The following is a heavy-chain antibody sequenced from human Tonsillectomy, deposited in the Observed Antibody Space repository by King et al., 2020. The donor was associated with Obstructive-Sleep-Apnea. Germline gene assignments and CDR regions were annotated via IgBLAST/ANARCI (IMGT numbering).Heavy chain of an antibody. D-gene: IGHD3-22*01. J-gene: IGHJ4*02. CDR2: ISSSSSTI. CDR3: ARDWGYYDSSGYYSGVEDY. CDR1: GFTFSSYS. Sequence: VQLVESGGGLVQPGGSLRLSCAASGFTFSSYSMNWVRQAPGKGLEWVSYISSSSSTIYYADAGKGRFTISRDNAKNSLYLQMNSLRAEDTAVYYCARDWGYYDSSGYYSGVEDYWGQGTLVTVSS. V-gene: IGHV3-48*04.